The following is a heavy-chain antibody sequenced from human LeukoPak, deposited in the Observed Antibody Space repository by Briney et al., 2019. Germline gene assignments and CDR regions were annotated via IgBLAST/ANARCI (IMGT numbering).Heavy chain of an antibody. V-gene: IGHV4-39*07. J-gene: IGHJ4*02. CDR3: ARGGYDILTGYSMYDY. D-gene: IGHD3-9*01. Sequence: PSETLSLTCTVSGGSISSSSYYWGWIRQPPGKGLEWIGSIYYSGSTYYNPSLKSRVTISVDTSKNQFSLKLSSVTAADTAVYYCARGGYDILTGYSMYDYWGQGTLVTVSS. CDR1: GGSISSSSYY. CDR2: IYYSGST.